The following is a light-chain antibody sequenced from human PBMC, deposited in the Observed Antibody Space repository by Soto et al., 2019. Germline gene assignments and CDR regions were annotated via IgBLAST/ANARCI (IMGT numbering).Light chain of an antibody. Sequence: QSALTQPASVSGSPGQSITISCTGTSSDVGGYNYVSWYQQHPGKAPKLMIYEVSNRPSGVSNRFSGSKSGKTASLTISGIQPEDEADYYCSADTSTSTLYGVGAATKGTV. CDR2: EVS. J-gene: IGLJ1*01. CDR3: SADTSTSTLYG. V-gene: IGLV2-14*01. CDR1: SSDVGGYNY.